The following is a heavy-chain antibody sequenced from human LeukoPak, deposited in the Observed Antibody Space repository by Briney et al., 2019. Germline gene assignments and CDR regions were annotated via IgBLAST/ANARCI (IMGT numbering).Heavy chain of an antibody. J-gene: IGHJ4*02. D-gene: IGHD5-18*01. CDR2: INHSGST. CDR3: AXRXGEYSYGWSLSFDY. CDR1: GGSFSGYY. V-gene: IGHV4-34*01. Sequence: PSETLSLTCAVYGGSFSGYYWSWIRQPPGKGLEWIGEINHSGSTNYNPSLKSRVTISVDTSKNQFSLKLSSVTAADTAVYYCAXRXGEYSYGWSLSFDYWGQGTLVTVSS.